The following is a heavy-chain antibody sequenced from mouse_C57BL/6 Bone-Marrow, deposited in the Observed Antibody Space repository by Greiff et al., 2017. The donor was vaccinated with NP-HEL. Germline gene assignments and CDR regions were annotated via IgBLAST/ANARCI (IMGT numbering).Heavy chain of an antibody. D-gene: IGHD2-4*01. CDR2: IDPANGNT. V-gene: IGHV14-3*01. Sequence: VHVKQSVAELVRPGASVKLSCTASGFNITNTYMHWVKQRPEQGLEWIGRIDPANGNTKYAPKFQGKATITADTSSNTAYLQLSSLTSEDMSIYYCARFYYDYDDYYAMACGGQGTSVTVSS. J-gene: IGHJ4*01. CDR1: GFNITNTY. CDR3: ARFYYDYDDYYAMAC.